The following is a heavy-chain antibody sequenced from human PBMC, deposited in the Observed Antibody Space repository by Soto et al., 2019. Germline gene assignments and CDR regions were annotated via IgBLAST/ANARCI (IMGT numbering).Heavy chain of an antibody. CDR3: ARDLKDIVVVVAATPYYYYYGMDV. CDR1: GGTFSSYA. Sequence: QVQLVQSGAEVKKPGSSVKVSCKASGGTFSSYAISWVRQAPVQGLEWMGGIIPIFGTANYAQKFQGRVTITADESTSTAYMELSSLRSEDTAVYYCARDLKDIVVVVAATPYYYYYGMDVWGQGTTVTVSS. J-gene: IGHJ6*02. V-gene: IGHV1-69*01. CDR2: IIPIFGTA. D-gene: IGHD2-15*01.